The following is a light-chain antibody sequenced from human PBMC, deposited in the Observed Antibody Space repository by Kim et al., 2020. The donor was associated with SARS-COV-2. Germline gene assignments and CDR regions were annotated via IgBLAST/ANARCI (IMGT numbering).Light chain of an antibody. CDR1: QSVSSSY. CDR2: GAS. CDR3: QQYGSSPRT. Sequence: DTAILSCRASQSVSSSYLAWYQQKPRQAPRLLLYGASSRATGIPDRFSGSGSGKGFTLNISRLEPEDFAVYYCQQYGSSPRTFGQGTKVDIK. V-gene: IGKV3-20*01. J-gene: IGKJ1*01.